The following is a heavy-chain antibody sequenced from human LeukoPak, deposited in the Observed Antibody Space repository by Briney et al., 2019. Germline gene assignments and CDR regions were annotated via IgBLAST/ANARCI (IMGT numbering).Heavy chain of an antibody. CDR3: AKATDDYGDYGDPYYYYGMDV. J-gene: IGHJ6*02. Sequence: PGGSLRLSCAASGFTFSSYGMHWVRQAPGKGLEWVAVISYDGGNKYYADSVKGRFTISRDNSKNTLYLQMNSLRAEDTAVYYCAKATDDYGDYGDPYYYYGMDVWGQGTTVTVSS. CDR2: ISYDGGNK. D-gene: IGHD4-17*01. CDR1: GFTFSSYG. V-gene: IGHV3-30*18.